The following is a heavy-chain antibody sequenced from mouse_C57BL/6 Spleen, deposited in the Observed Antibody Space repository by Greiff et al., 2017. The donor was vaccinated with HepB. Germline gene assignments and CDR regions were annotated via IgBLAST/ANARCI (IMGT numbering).Heavy chain of an antibody. CDR2: INPNNGGT. V-gene: IGHV1-26*01. Sequence: EVQLQQSGPELVKPGASVKISCKASGYTFTDYYMNWVKQSHGKSLEWIRDINPNNGGTSYNQKFKGKATLTVDKSSSTAYMELRSLTSEDSAVYYCARRSAAKLGAMDYWGQGTSVTVSS. J-gene: IGHJ4*01. D-gene: IGHD6-1*01. CDR1: GYTFTDYY. CDR3: ARRSAAKLGAMDY.